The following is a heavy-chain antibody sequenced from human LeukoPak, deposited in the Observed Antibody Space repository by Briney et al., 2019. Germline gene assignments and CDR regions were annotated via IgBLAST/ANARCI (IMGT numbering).Heavy chain of an antibody. D-gene: IGHD1-14*01. CDR1: GDSVSSNSAA. CDR3: ARGPGRFNP. V-gene: IGHV6-1*01. Sequence: QTLSLTFAISGDSVSSNSAARNWVRQSPSRGLEWLGRTYYRSKWYMHYAISVKSRITINPHTSKNQFSLQLNSVTPEDTAVYYCARGPGRFNPWGQGTLVTVSS. CDR2: TYYRSKWYM. J-gene: IGHJ5*02.